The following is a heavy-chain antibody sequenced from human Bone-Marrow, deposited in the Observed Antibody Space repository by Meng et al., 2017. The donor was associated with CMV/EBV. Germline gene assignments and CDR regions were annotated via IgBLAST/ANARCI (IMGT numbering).Heavy chain of an antibody. D-gene: IGHD4/OR15-4a*01. CDR3: ARELGYGGKPDY. Sequence: ASVKVSCKASGYTFTSYGISWVRQAPGQGLEWMGWISAYNGNTNYAQKLQGRVTMTTDTSTSTAYMELRSLRSDATAVYYCARELGYGGKPDYWGQGILVTVSS. CDR1: GYTFTSYG. J-gene: IGHJ4*02. V-gene: IGHV1-18*01. CDR2: ISAYNGNT.